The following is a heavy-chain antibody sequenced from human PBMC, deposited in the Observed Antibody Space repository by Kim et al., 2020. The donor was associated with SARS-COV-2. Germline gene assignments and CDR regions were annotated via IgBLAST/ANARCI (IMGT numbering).Heavy chain of an antibody. CDR1: GGSISSSSYY. V-gene: IGHV4-39*01. D-gene: IGHD6-13*01. Sequence: SETLSLTCTVSGGSISSSSYYWGWIRQPPGKGLEWIGSIYYSGSTYYNPSLKSRVTISVDTSKNQFSLKLSSVTAADTAVYYCARTGPKGIAAAAPNWFDPWGQGTLVTVSS. CDR3: ARTGPKGIAAAAPNWFDP. J-gene: IGHJ5*02. CDR2: IYYSGST.